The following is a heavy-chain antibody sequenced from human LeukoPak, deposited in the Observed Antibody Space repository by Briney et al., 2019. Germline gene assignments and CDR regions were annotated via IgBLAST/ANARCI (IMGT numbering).Heavy chain of an antibody. CDR1: GYTFTSYG. CDR3: ARRRIVGATTGDY. V-gene: IGHV1-18*01. J-gene: IGHJ4*02. D-gene: IGHD1-26*01. CDR2: ISAYNGNT. Sequence: ASVKVSCKXSGYTFTSYGISWVRQAPGQGLEWMGWISAYNGNTNYSQKRQGRVTMTTDTSTSTAYMELRRLRSDDTAVYYCARRRIVGATTGDYWGQGTLVTVSS.